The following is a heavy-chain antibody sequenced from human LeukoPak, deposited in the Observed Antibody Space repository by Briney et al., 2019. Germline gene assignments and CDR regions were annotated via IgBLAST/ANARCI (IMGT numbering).Heavy chain of an antibody. Sequence: SETLSLTCTVSGGSISSYYWSWIRQPPGKGLEWIGYIYYSGSTNYNPSLKSRVTISVDTSKNQFSLKLSSVTAADTAVYYCARAITGLWFGEGGWFDPWGQGTPVTVSS. D-gene: IGHD3-10*01. V-gene: IGHV4-59*01. CDR3: ARAITGLWFGEGGWFDP. CDR1: GGSISSYY. J-gene: IGHJ5*02. CDR2: IYYSGST.